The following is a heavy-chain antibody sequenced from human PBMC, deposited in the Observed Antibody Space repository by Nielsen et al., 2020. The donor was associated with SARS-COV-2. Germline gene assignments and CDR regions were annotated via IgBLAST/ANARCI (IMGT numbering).Heavy chain of an antibody. J-gene: IGHJ3*02. Sequence: SETLSLTCTVSGGSISSYYWSWIRQPPGKGLEWIGYIYYSGSTNYNPSLKSRVTISVDTSKNQFSLKLSSVTAADTAVYYCARDDSGSYVAFDIWGQGTMVTVSS. V-gene: IGHV4-59*12. D-gene: IGHD1-26*01. CDR2: IYYSGST. CDR1: GGSISSYY. CDR3: ARDDSGSYVAFDI.